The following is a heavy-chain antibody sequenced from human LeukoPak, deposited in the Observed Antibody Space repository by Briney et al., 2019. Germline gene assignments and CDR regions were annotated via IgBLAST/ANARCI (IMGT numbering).Heavy chain of an antibody. CDR3: ARTSTVTYHFDY. CDR1: DDSISSSSYY. J-gene: IGHJ4*02. D-gene: IGHD4-17*01. V-gene: IGHV4-39*01. Sequence: SETPSLTCAVSDDSISSSSYYWGWIRQPPGKGLEWIGSIYYSGSTYYNPSLKSRVTISVDTSKNQFSLKLSSVTAADTAVYYCARTSTVTYHFDYWGQGTLVTVSS. CDR2: IYYSGST.